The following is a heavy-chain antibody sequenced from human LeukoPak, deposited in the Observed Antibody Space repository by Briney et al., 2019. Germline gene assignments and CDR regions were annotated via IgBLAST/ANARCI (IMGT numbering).Heavy chain of an antibody. Sequence: SETLSLTCTVSGGSISSGGYYWSWIRQHPGKDLEWIGYIYYSGSPYYNPSLRNRVTISLDTSKNQFSLKLSSVTAADTAVYYCARVQGLSSRPFDYWGQGTLVTVSS. CDR2: IYYSGSP. CDR3: ARVQGLSSRPFDY. V-gene: IGHV4-31*03. CDR1: GGSISSGGYY. J-gene: IGHJ4*02. D-gene: IGHD3-10*01.